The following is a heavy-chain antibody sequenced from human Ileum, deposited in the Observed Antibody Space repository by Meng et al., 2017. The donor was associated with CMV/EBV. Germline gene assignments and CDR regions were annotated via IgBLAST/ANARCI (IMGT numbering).Heavy chain of an antibody. V-gene: IGHV2-5*04. D-gene: IGHD2-15*01. CDR1: GFSLTTDGMA. Sequence: HITLRESGPALVKPTQTLTLTCTFSGFSLTTDGMAVGWVRQPPGKALEWLALIYWNDVEHYSPSLKSRLTITKDTSKDQVVLTMANMDPVDTGTYYCIYGVAIFWGQGTLVTVSS. J-gene: IGHJ4*02. CDR3: IYGVAIF. CDR2: IYWNDVE.